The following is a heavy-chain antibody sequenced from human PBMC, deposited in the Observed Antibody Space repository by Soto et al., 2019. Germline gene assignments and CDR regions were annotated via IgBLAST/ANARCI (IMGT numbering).Heavy chain of an antibody. Sequence: DVQLVESGGGLVQPGRSLRLSCAASGFTFDDYAMHWVRQAPGKGLEWVSGISWNSYNIDYADSVKGRFTISRDNAKNSLYVQMNRLRAEDTALYYCAKGRLVFLGVADAFDFWGQGTLVTVSS. CDR2: ISWNSYNI. V-gene: IGHV3-9*01. CDR1: GFTFDDYA. D-gene: IGHD3-3*01. CDR3: AKGRLVFLGVADAFDF. J-gene: IGHJ4*02.